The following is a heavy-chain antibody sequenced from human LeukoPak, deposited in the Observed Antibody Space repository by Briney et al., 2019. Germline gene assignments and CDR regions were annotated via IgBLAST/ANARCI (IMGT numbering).Heavy chain of an antibody. J-gene: IGHJ6*03. CDR1: GYTFTGYY. CDR3: ARVCSSTSCPPDYYYYYYMDV. D-gene: IGHD2-2*01. Sequence: ASVKVSCKASGYTFTGYYMHWVRQAPGQGLEWMGWINPNSGGTNYAQKFQGRVTMTRDTSISTAYMELSMLRSDDTAVYYCARVCSSTSCPPDYYYYYYMDVWGKGTTVTVSS. CDR2: INPNSGGT. V-gene: IGHV1-2*02.